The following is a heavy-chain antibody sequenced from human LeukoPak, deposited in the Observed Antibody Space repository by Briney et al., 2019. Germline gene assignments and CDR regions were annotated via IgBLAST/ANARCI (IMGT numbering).Heavy chain of an antibody. V-gene: IGHV4-4*07. D-gene: IGHD2-2*01. CDR1: GGSISSYY. CDR2: IYTSGST. J-gene: IGHJ4*02. CDR3: AREKRCSSTSCYGIDY. Sequence: SETLSLTCTVSGGSISSYYWSWLREPAGKGLEWLGRIYTSGSTNYNPSLKSRVTMSVDTSKNQFSLKLSSVTAADTAVYYCAREKRCSSTSCYGIDYWGQGTLVTVSS.